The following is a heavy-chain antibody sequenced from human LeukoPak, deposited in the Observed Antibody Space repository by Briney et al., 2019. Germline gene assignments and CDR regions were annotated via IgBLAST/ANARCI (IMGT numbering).Heavy chain of an antibody. CDR1: GGTFSSYA. J-gene: IGHJ5*02. Sequence: SVKVSCKASGGTFSSYAISWVRQAPGQGLEWMGGIIPIFGTANYAQKFQGRVAITADKSTSTAYMELSSLRSEDTAVYYCARGAGYSSGWSRFDPWGQGTLVTASS. V-gene: IGHV1-69*06. D-gene: IGHD6-19*01. CDR2: IIPIFGTA. CDR3: ARGAGYSSGWSRFDP.